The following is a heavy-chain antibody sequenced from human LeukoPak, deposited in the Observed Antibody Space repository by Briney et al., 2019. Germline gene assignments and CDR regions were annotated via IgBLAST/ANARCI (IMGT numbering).Heavy chain of an antibody. V-gene: IGHV1-24*01. CDR2: FDPEDGET. CDR1: GYTLTELS. J-gene: IGHJ3*02. CDR3: ATDFIVVVPAAIQGVAFDI. D-gene: IGHD2-2*01. Sequence: ASVKVSCKVSGYTLTELSMHWVRQAPGKGLEWMGGFDPEDGETIYAQKFQGRVTMTEDTSTDTAYMELSSLRSEDTAVYYCATDFIVVVPAAIQGVAFDIWGQGTMVTVSS.